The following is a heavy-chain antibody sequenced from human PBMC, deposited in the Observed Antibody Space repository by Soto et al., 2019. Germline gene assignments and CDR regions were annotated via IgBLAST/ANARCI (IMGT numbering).Heavy chain of an antibody. Sequence: EVQLVESGGGVVQPGRSLRLSCAASGFTFDDYAMHWVRQAPGKGLEWVSGISWNSGSIGYADSVKGRFTISRDNAKNSLYLQMNRLRAEDTALYYCATGGYNWNSYLHYWGQGTLVTVSS. CDR3: ATGGYNWNSYLHY. J-gene: IGHJ4*02. D-gene: IGHD1-7*01. CDR2: ISWNSGSI. CDR1: GFTFDDYA. V-gene: IGHV3-9*01.